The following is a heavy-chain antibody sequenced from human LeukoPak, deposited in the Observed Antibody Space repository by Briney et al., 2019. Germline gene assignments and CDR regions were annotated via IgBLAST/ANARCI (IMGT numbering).Heavy chain of an antibody. CDR3: ARDGLEELLDAFDI. V-gene: IGHV1-69*04. J-gene: IGHJ3*02. CDR2: IIPILGIA. Sequence: SVKVSCKASGGTFSSYAISWVRQAPGQGLEWMGRIIPILGIANYAQKLQGRVTITADKSTSTAYMELSSLRSEDTAVYYCARDGLEELLDAFDIWGQGTMVTVSS. CDR1: GGTFSSYA. D-gene: IGHD1-26*01.